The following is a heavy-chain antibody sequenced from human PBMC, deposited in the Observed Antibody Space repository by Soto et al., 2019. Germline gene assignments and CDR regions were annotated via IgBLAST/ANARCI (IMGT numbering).Heavy chain of an antibody. CDR3: ARDRYYYDSSGYYLIDY. V-gene: IGHV3-33*01. CDR1: GFTFSSYG. J-gene: IGHJ4*02. Sequence: QVQLVESGGGVVQPGRSLRLSCAASGFTFSSYGMHWVRQAPGKGLEWVAVIWYDGSNKYYADSVKGRFTISRDNSKNXPYLQMNSLRAEDTAVYYCARDRYYYDSSGYYLIDYWGQGTLVTVSS. D-gene: IGHD3-22*01. CDR2: IWYDGSNK.